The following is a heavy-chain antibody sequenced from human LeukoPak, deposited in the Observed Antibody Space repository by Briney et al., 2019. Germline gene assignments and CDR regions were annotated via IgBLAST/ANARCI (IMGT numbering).Heavy chain of an antibody. CDR1: GGSFSGYY. CDR2: INHSGST. J-gene: IGHJ5*02. V-gene: IGHV4-34*01. Sequence: SETLSLTCAVYGGSFSGYYWSWIRQPPGKGLEWIGEINHSGSTNYNPSLKSRVTMSVDTSKNQFSLKLSSVTAADTAVYYCARVITFGGVITEGEAWFDPWGQGTLVTVSS. D-gene: IGHD3-16*02. CDR3: ARVITFGGVITEGEAWFDP.